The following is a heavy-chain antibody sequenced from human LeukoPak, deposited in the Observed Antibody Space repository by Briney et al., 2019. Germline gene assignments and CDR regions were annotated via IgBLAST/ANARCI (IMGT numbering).Heavy chain of an antibody. CDR1: GFTFKSYA. J-gene: IGHJ4*02. Sequence: GGSLRLSCAASGFTFKSYAMSWVRQAPGKGLEWVSIISGSGGNTYYADSVKGRFTISRDNSKDTLYLQMSSLRAEDTAVYYCAKDWEYYDSSGRGYYFDYWGQGTLVTVSS. D-gene: IGHD3-22*01. CDR3: AKDWEYYDSSGRGYYFDY. CDR2: ISGSGGNT. V-gene: IGHV3-23*01.